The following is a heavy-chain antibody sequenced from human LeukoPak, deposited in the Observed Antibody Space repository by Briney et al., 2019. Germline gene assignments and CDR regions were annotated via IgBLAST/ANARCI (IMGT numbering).Heavy chain of an antibody. J-gene: IGHJ1*01. CDR2: ISYDGTKE. CDR1: GFSLSSYA. D-gene: IGHD2-21*02. CDR3: ARGGHIVVVTSGVLAEYFQH. V-gene: IGHV3-30-3*01. Sequence: GRSLRLSCAASGFSLSSYAMHWVRQAPGKGVEWVAIISYDGTKEYYGDSVKGRFTISRDNSKNTVYLQMNSLRAEDTAVYYCARGGHIVVVTSGVLAEYFQHWGQGTLVTVSS.